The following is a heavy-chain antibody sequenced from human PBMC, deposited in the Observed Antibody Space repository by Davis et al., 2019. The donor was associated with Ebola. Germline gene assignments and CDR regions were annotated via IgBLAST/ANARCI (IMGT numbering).Heavy chain of an antibody. V-gene: IGHV3-23*01. D-gene: IGHD1-20*01. CDR2: VSGSGGST. Sequence: SLTLSCPASAFTSTTYAMSRVRPAPGKGLEWVSAVSGSGGSTFYPDSVKGRFTISRDNSKDTVYLQMDSLRAEDTAIYYCAKGNLITGTDYFDYWGQGALVTVSS. CDR1: AFTSTTYA. CDR3: AKGNLITGTDYFDY. J-gene: IGHJ4*02.